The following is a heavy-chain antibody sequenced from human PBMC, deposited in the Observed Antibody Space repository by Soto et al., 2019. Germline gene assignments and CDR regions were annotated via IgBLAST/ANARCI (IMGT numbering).Heavy chain of an antibody. Sequence: QVQLQESGPGLVKPSETLSLTCTVSGGSISSYYWSWIRLPPGKGLEWIGYIYYSGSTNYKPSLKSRVTISVDTSKNQFSLKLSSVTAADTAVYYCARVLAVAKFDPWGQGTLVTVSS. CDR1: GGSISSYY. V-gene: IGHV4-59*13. CDR3: ARVLAVAKFDP. D-gene: IGHD6-19*01. J-gene: IGHJ5*02. CDR2: IYYSGST.